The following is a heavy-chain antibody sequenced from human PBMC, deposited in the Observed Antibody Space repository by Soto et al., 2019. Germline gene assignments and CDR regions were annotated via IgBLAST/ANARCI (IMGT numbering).Heavy chain of an antibody. Sequence: ASVKVSCKASGGTFSSYAISWVRQAPGQGLEWMGGIIPIFGTANYAQKFQGRVTITADESTSTAYMELSSLRSEDTAVYYCAIAAAGNHYYYGMDVWGQGTTVTVSS. CDR3: AIAAAGNHYYYGMDV. J-gene: IGHJ6*02. D-gene: IGHD6-13*01. CDR2: IIPIFGTA. CDR1: GGTFSSYA. V-gene: IGHV1-69*13.